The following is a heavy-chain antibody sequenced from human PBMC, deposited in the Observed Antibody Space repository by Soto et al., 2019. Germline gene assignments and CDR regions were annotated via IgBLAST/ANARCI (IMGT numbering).Heavy chain of an antibody. D-gene: IGHD3-22*01. CDR1: GFTFSNY. CDR3: ARGSKRITMIVVANAFDI. V-gene: IGHV3-53*01. Sequence: PGGSLRLSCAASGFTFSNYMSWVRQAPGKGLEWVSVIYSGGSTYYADSVKGRFTISRDNSKNTLYLQMNSLRAEDTAVYYCARGSKRITMIVVANAFDIWGQGTMVTVSS. CDR2: IYSGGST. J-gene: IGHJ3*02.